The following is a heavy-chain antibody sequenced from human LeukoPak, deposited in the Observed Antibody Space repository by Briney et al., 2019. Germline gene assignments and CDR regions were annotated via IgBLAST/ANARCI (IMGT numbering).Heavy chain of an antibody. CDR1: GGSISSSSYY. CDR3: ARTHSGYDWRDAFDI. J-gene: IGHJ3*02. D-gene: IGHD5-12*01. Sequence: SETLSLTCTVSGGSISSSSYYWGWIRQPPGKGLEWIGSIYHSGSTYYNPSLKSRVTISVDTSKNQFSLKLSSVTAADTAVYYCARTHSGYDWRDAFDIWGQGTMVAVSS. CDR2: IYHSGST. V-gene: IGHV4-39*07.